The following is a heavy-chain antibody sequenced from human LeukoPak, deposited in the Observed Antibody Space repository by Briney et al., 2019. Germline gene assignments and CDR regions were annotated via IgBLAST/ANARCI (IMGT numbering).Heavy chain of an antibody. D-gene: IGHD3-22*01. J-gene: IGHJ4*02. V-gene: IGHV4-39*01. CDR2: MYYSGRT. CDR1: GGSISSSSYY. CDR3: ADYYDSSGYYLGR. Sequence: PSETLSLTCTVSGGSISSSSYYWGWIRQPPGKGLEWIGSMYYSGRTYYNPSLKSRVTISVDTSKNQFSLKLSSVTAADTAVYYCADYYDSSGYYLGRWGQGTLVTVSS.